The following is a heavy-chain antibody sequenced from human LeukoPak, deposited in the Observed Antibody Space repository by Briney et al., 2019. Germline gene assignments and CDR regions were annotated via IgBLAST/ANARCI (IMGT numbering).Heavy chain of an antibody. CDR1: GGSITNYY. D-gene: IGHD6-19*01. CDR2: MYYSGGT. CDR3: ARLSVAGRGGFDY. J-gene: IGHJ4*02. Sequence: PSETLSLTCTVSGGSITNYYWSWIRQPPGKGLEWIGYMYYSGGTNYNPSLKSRVTISADASKNQFSLNLSSVTAADTAVYYCARLSVAGRGGFDYWGQGTLVTVSS. V-gene: IGHV4-59*08.